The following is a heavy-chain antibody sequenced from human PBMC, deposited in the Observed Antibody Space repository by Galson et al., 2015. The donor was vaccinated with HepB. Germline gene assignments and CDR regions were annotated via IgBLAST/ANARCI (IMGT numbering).Heavy chain of an antibody. J-gene: IGHJ5*02. CDR1: GYTFTRYY. CDR2: INPSGGST. D-gene: IGHD4-17*01. Sequence: SVKVSCKASGYTFTRYYMHWVRQAPGQGLEWMGIINPSGGSTSYAQKFQGRVTMTRDTSTSTVYMELSSLRSEDTAVYYCARDQEGMTTVTRAYNWFDPWGQGTLVTVSS. CDR3: ARDQEGMTTVTRAYNWFDP. V-gene: IGHV1-46*01.